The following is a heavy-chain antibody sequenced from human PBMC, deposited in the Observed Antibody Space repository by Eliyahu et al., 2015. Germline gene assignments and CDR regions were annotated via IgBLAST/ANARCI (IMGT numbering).Heavy chain of an antibody. V-gene: IGHV3-30-3*01. CDR2: ISYDGSNK. Sequence: GFTFSRYAMHWVRQAPGKGLEWVAVISYDGSNKYYAVSVKVRFTISRDNSKNTLYLQMNSLRAEDTAVYYCARDSYDILTGLLNFDYWGQGTLVTVSS. CDR1: GFTFSRYA. CDR3: ARDSYDILTGLLNFDY. D-gene: IGHD3-9*01. J-gene: IGHJ4*02.